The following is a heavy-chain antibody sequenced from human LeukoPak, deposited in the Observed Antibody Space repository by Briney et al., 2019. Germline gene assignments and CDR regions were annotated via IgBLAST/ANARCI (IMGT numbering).Heavy chain of an antibody. CDR1: GFTFSSYG. Sequence: GGSLRLSCAASGFTFSSYGMHWVRQAPGKGLEWVAIISYDGSNKYYADSVKGRFTISRDNSKNTLYLQMNSLRAEDTAVYYCAKDYSTGDRARAFDIWGQGTMVTVSS. CDR2: ISYDGSNK. CDR3: AKDYSTGDRARAFDI. D-gene: IGHD7-27*01. J-gene: IGHJ3*02. V-gene: IGHV3-30*18.